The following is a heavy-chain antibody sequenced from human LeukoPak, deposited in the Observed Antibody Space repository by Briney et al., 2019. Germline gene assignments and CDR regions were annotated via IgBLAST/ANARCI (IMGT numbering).Heavy chain of an antibody. V-gene: IGHV4-59*01. Sequence: PSETLSLTCTVSGGSISSYYWSWIRQPPGKGLEWIGYIYYSGSTNYNPSLKSRVTISVDTSKNQFSLKLSSVTAADTAVYYCARGGVLKSLDYWGQGTLVTVSS. D-gene: IGHD3-16*01. CDR3: ARGGVLKSLDY. CDR2: IYYSGST. J-gene: IGHJ4*02. CDR1: GGSISSYY.